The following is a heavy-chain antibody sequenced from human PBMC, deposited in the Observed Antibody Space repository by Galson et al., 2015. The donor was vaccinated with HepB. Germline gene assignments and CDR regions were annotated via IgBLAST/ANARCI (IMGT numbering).Heavy chain of an antibody. J-gene: IGHJ5*02. CDR1: GGTFSSYA. CDR3: ARDFQAGKQDSIVGGGKPNWFDP. V-gene: IGHV1-69*06. CDR2: IIPIFGTA. D-gene: IGHD3-16*01. Sequence: SVKVSCKASGGTFSSYAISWVRQAPGQGLEWMGGIIPIFGTANYAQKFQGRVTITADKSTSTAYMELSSLRSEDTAVYYCARDFQAGKQDSIVGGGKPNWFDPWGQGTLVTVSS.